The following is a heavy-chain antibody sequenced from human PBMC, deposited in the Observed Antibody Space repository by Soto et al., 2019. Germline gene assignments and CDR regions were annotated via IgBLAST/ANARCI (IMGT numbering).Heavy chain of an antibody. CDR2: IYYSGST. D-gene: IGHD3-16*01. CDR1: GGSISSGDYY. J-gene: IGHJ5*02. V-gene: IGHV4-30-4*01. Sequence: SETLSLTCTVSGGSISSGDYYWSWIRQPPGKGLEWIGYIYYSGSTYYNPSLKSRVTISVDTSKNQFSLKLSSVTAADTAVYYCAREYKMIMGLTPGWFDPWGQGTLVTVSS. CDR3: AREYKMIMGLTPGWFDP.